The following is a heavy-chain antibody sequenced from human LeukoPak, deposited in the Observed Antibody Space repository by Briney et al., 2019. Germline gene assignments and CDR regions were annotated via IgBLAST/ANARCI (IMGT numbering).Heavy chain of an antibody. V-gene: IGHV4-61*08. CDR2: ICYSGST. CDR3: ARDLDSYSSGWYGVLGY. Sequence: PSETLSLTCTVSGASISDSDFFWAWIRQPPGKGLEWIGYICYSGSTNYNPSLKSRVTISVDTSKNQFSLKLSSVTAADTAVYYCARDLDSYSSGWYGVLGYWGQGTLVTVSS. CDR1: GASISDSDFF. D-gene: IGHD6-19*01. J-gene: IGHJ4*02.